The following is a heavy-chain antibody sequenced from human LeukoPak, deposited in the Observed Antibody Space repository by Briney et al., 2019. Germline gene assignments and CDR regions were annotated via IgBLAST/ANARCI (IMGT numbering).Heavy chain of an antibody. CDR3: ARDPSYCSGGSCYPDAFDY. CDR1: GFTFSSYA. D-gene: IGHD2-15*01. V-gene: IGHV3-30-3*01. J-gene: IGHJ4*02. Sequence: GGSLRLSCAASGFTFSSYAMHWVRQAPGKGLEWVAVISYDGSNKYYADSVKGRFTISRDNSKNTLYLQMNSLRAEDTAVYYCARDPSYCSGGSCYPDAFDYWGQGTLVTVSS. CDR2: ISYDGSNK.